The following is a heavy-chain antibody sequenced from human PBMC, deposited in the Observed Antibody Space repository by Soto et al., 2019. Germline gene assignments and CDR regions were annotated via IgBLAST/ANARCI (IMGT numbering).Heavy chain of an antibody. CDR1: GFTFSSYA. D-gene: IGHD3-9*01. Sequence: GGSLRLSCAASGFTFSSYAMHWVRQAPGKGLEWVAVISYDGSNKYYADSVKGRFTISRDNSKNTLYLQMNSLRAEDTAVYYCARDLKPYYDILTGYFYYYYYGMDVWGQGTTVTVSS. CDR2: ISYDGSNK. CDR3: ARDLKPYYDILTGYFYYYYYGMDV. J-gene: IGHJ6*02. V-gene: IGHV3-30-3*01.